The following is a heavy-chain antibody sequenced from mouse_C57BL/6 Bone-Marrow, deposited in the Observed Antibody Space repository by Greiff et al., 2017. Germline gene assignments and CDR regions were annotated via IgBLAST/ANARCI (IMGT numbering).Heavy chain of an antibody. CDR3: ARRSRRGYFDV. D-gene: IGHD1-1*01. Sequence: EVNVVESGGDLVKPGGSLKLSCAASGFTFSSYGMSWVRQTPDKRLEWVATISSGGSYTYYPDSVKGRFTISRDNAKNTLYLQMSSLKSEDTAMYYCARRSRRGYFDVWGTGTTVTVSS. CDR2: ISSGGSYT. CDR1: GFTFSSYG. V-gene: IGHV5-6*02. J-gene: IGHJ1*03.